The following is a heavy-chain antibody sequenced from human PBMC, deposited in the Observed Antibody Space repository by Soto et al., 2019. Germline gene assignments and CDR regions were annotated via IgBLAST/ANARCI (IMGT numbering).Heavy chain of an antibody. J-gene: IGHJ4*02. D-gene: IGHD3-22*01. CDR2: TSGSGGST. CDR3: AKVSYIAVVIV. Sequence: WGSLRLSCAASGFTFSSYAMSWVRQAPVKGLEWVSATSGSGGSTYYADSVKGRFTISRDNSKNTLYLQMNSLRAEDTAVYYCAKVSYIAVVIVWGQGTRVTVSS. V-gene: IGHV3-23*01. CDR1: GFTFSSYA.